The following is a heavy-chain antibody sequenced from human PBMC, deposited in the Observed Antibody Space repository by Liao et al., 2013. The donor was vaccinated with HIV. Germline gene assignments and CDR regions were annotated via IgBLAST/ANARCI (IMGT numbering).Heavy chain of an antibody. D-gene: IGHD1-14*01. J-gene: IGHJ5*01. Sequence: QVQLQQWGAGLLKPSETLSLTCAVYGGSFSGYYWSWIRQPPGKGLEWIGEINHSGSTNYNPSLKSLFTISVDTSKNHFSLKLISVTAADAAVYYCASHFSWNQYALNWFESWARESWSPS. CDR2: INHSGST. V-gene: IGHV4-34*01. CDR3: ASHFSWNQYALNWFES. CDR1: GGSFSGYY.